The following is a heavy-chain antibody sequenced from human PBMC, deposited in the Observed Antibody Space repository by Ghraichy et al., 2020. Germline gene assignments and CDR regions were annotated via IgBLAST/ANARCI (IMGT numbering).Heavy chain of an antibody. D-gene: IGHD6-19*01. CDR3: AREPVAGTGWFDP. J-gene: IGHJ5*02. CDR2: INWNGGST. CDR1: GFTFDDYG. V-gene: IGHV3-20*01. Sequence: GESLNISCAASGFTFDDYGMSWVRQAPGKGLEWVSGINWNGGSTGYADSVKGRFTISRDNAKNSLYLQMNSLRAEDTALYHCAREPVAGTGWFDPWGQGTLVTVSS.